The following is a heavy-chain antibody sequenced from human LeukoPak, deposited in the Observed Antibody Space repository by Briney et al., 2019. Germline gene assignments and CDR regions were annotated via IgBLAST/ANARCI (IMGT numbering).Heavy chain of an antibody. D-gene: IGHD3-16*02. V-gene: IGHV1-69*13. J-gene: IGHJ4*02. CDR3: ARSEYDYVWGSYPTTFDY. CDR2: IIPIFGTA. Sequence: GASVKVSCTASGGTFSIYAISWVRQAPGQGLEWMGGIIPIFGTANYAQKFQGRVTITADESTSTAYMELSSLRSGDTAVYYCARSEYDYVWGSYPTTFDYWGQGTLVTVSS. CDR1: GGTFSIYA.